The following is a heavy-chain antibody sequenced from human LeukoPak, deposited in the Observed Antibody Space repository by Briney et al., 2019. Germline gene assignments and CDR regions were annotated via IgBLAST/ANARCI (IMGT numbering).Heavy chain of an antibody. D-gene: IGHD2-2*01. V-gene: IGHV3-11*04. CDR2: ISSSGSTI. Sequence: GGSLRLSCAASGFTFGDYYMSWIRQAPGKGLEFISYISSSGSTIYYADSVKGRFTISRDNAKNTLYLQMNSLRAEDTAVYYCARAMTYIVVVPAAIGDYYYYMDVWGKGTTVTVSS. J-gene: IGHJ6*03. CDR1: GFTFGDYY. CDR3: ARAMTYIVVVPAAIGDYYYYMDV.